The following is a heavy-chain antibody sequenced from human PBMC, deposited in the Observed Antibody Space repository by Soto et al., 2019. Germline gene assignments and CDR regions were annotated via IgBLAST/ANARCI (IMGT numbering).Heavy chain of an antibody. V-gene: IGHV1-2*02. CDR3: ATRDYDILTGYLHI. J-gene: IGHJ1*01. Sequence: QEHLVQSGAEVRKPGASVKVSCQALEHTSTIYYIHWVRQARGQGLEWMGWINADSGDTTYAEDFRGRVTFTRDTSTSTFHMELSRLRLDDTAMYFCATRDYDILTGYLHIWGQGTLITVSS. D-gene: IGHD3-9*01. CDR2: INADSGDT. CDR1: EHTSTIYY.